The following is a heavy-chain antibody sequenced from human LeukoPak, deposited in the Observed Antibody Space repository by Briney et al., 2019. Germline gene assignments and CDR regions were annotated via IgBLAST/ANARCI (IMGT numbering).Heavy chain of an antibody. CDR1: GGSISSYY. CDR3: ARGYPRYYMDV. CDR2: IYYSGST. V-gene: IGHV4-59*01. J-gene: IGHJ6*03. Sequence: SETLSLTCTVSGGSISSYYWSWIRQPPGKGLEWSGYIYYSGSTNYNPSLKSRVTISVDTSKNQFSLKLSSVTAADTAVYYCARGYPRYYMDVWSKGTTVTVSS. D-gene: IGHD1-1*01.